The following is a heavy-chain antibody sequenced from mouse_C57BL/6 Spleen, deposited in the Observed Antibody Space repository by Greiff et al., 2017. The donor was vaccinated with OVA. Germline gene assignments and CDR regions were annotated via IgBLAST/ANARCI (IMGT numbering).Heavy chain of an antibody. Sequence: VQLKESEGGLVQPGSSMKLSCTASGFTFSDYYMAWVRQVPEKGLEWVANINYDGSSTYYLDSLKSRFIISRDNAKNILYLQMSSLKSEDTATYYCASLDGYLFAYWGQGTLVTVSA. CDR2: INYDGSST. D-gene: IGHD2-3*01. CDR1: GFTFSDYY. V-gene: IGHV5-16*01. J-gene: IGHJ3*01. CDR3: ASLDGYLFAY.